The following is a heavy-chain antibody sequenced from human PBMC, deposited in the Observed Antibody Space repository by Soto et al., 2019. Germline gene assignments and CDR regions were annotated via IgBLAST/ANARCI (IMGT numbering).Heavy chain of an antibody. CDR2: IYYSGST. V-gene: IGHV4-61*08. CDR3: ARDLTTVTDDAFDI. D-gene: IGHD4-17*01. Sequence: SETLSLTCTVSGGSISSGGYYWSWIRQHPGKGLGWIGYIYYSGSTNYNPSLKSRVTISVDTSKNQFSPKLSSVTAADTAVYYCARDLTTVTDDAFDIWGQGTMVTVSS. J-gene: IGHJ3*02. CDR1: GGSISSGGYY.